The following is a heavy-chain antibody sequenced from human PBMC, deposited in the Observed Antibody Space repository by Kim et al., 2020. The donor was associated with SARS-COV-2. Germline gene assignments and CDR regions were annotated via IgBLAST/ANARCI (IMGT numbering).Heavy chain of an antibody. CDR3: TKSVDTAMADYYYYGMDD. CDR2: IWYDGSNK. CDR1: GFTFSSYG. Sequence: GGSLRLSCAASGFTFSSYGMHWVRQAPGKGLEWVAVIWYDGSNKYYADSVKGRFTISRDNSKNTLYLQMNSLSAEDTAVYYCTKSVDTAMADYYYYGMDDWDRGTTVTVSS. J-gene: IGHJ6*02. D-gene: IGHD5-18*01. V-gene: IGHV3-33*06.